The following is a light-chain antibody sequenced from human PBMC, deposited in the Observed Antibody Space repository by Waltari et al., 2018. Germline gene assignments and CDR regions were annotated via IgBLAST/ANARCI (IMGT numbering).Light chain of an antibody. CDR2: RAS. V-gene: IGKV1-33*01. CDR3: QPFKNVPT. Sequence: DIQMTQSPASLSASVGDRVTVTCQASQDISNSLNWYQQKPGKAPRLLIYRASSLETGVPSRFSGGGSGTDFTFTISSLQPEDIATYYCQPFKNVPTFGQGTRLEVK. CDR1: QDISNS. J-gene: IGKJ5*01.